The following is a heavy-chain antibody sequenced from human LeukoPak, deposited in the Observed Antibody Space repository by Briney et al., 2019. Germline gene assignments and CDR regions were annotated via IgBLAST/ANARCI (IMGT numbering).Heavy chain of an antibody. J-gene: IGHJ4*02. D-gene: IGHD3-22*01. CDR1: GFTFSSYW. V-gene: IGHV3-7*01. Sequence: PGGSLRLSCAASGFTFSSYWMSWVRQAPGKGLEWVANIKQDGSEKYYVDSVKGRLTISRDNAKNSLYLQMNSLRAEDTAVYYCARDRADYYDSSGRTYYFDYWGQGTLVTVSS. CDR2: IKQDGSEK. CDR3: ARDRADYYDSSGRTYYFDY.